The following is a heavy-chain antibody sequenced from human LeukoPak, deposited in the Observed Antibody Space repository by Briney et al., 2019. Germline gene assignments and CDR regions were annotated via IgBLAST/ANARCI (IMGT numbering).Heavy chain of an antibody. CDR2: ISANGRST. CDR1: GFTFTNYP. D-gene: IGHD3-10*01. V-gene: IGHV3-21*01. CDR3: AREVSGYGGYFDY. Sequence: PGGSLRLSCAASGFTFTNYPMSWVRQTPGKGLEWISAISANGRSTYYADSVKGRFTISRDNAKNSLYLQMNSLRAEDTAVYYCAREVSGYGGYFDYWGQGTLVTVSS. J-gene: IGHJ4*02.